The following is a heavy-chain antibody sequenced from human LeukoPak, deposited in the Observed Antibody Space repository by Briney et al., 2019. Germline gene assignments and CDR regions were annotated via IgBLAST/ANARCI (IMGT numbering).Heavy chain of an antibody. Sequence: QPGGSLRLSCAASGFTFSSYWMHWVRQAPGKGLEWVAVISYDGSNKYYADSVKGRFTISRDDSKNTLYLQMNSLRAEDTAVYYCARSHSSGYYYFDYWGQGTLVTVSS. CDR2: ISYDGSNK. CDR3: ARSHSSGYYYFDY. D-gene: IGHD3-22*01. CDR1: GFTFSSYW. V-gene: IGHV3-30-3*01. J-gene: IGHJ4*02.